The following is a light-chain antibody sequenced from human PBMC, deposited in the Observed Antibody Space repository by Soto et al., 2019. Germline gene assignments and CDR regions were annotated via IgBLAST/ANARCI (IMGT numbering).Light chain of an antibody. CDR2: EVS. CDR3: GSYTSSSTVV. J-gene: IGLJ2*01. CDR1: SSNIGSNY. V-gene: IGLV1-47*01. Sequence: QSVLTQPPSASGTPGQRVTISCSGSSSNIGSNYVYWYQQLPGTAPKLLVYEVSNRPSGVSNRFSGSKSDNTASLTISGLQTEDEADYYCGSYTSSSTVVIGGGTKLTVL.